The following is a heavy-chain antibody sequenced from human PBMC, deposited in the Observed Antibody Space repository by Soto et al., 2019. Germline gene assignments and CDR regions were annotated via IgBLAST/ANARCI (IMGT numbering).Heavy chain of an antibody. D-gene: IGHD3-22*01. CDR2: IYWDDDK. CDR3: AHTQYYYHSSGYYSNAEYFQH. CDR1: GFSLSTSGVG. V-gene: IGHV2-5*02. J-gene: IGHJ1*01. Sequence: QITLKESGPPLVKPTQTLTLTCTFSGFSLSTSGVGVGWIRQPPGKALEWLALIYWDDDKRYSPSLKSRLTITKNTSKNQAVLTMTHMDPVDTATYYCAHTQYYYHSSGYYSNAEYFQHWGQGTLVTVSS.